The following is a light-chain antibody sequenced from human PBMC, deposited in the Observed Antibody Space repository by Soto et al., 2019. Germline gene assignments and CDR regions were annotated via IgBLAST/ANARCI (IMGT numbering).Light chain of an antibody. J-gene: IGLJ2*01. CDR2: EVT. Sequence: QSALTQPPSASGSLGQSVTISCTGTSSDVGGYNYVSWHQQHPGKAPKVMIYEVTKRPPGVPDRFSGSKSGNTASLTVSGLQAEDEADYYCSSFAGGGNPVLLGGATNFTVL. V-gene: IGLV2-8*01. CDR1: SSDVGGYNY. CDR3: SSFAGGGNPVL.